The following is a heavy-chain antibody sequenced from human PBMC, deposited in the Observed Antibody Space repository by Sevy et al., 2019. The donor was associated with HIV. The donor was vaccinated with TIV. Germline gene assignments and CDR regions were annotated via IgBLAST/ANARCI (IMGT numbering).Heavy chain of an antibody. D-gene: IGHD1-26*01. Sequence: ASVKVSCKASGGTFSSYAISWVRQAPGQGLEWMGGIIPIFGTANYEQRFQGRVTITADESSSTAYMELSSLRSEDTAVYYCAREISGIVGASSPYYYYGMDVWGQGTTVTVSS. CDR2: IIPIFGTA. CDR1: GGTFSSYA. CDR3: AREISGIVGASSPYYYYGMDV. V-gene: IGHV1-69*13. J-gene: IGHJ6*02.